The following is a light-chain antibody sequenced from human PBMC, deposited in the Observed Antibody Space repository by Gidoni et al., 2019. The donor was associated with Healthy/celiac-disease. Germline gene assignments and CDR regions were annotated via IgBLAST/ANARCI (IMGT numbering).Light chain of an antibody. CDR1: QSISSY. Sequence: DIQMTQSPSSLSASVGDRVTITCRASQSISSYLNWYQQKPGKAPKLLIYAASSLQSGVPSRFSGSGSGTDFTLTISSLQPEDFETYYCQQSYSTVFTFGPGTKVDIK. J-gene: IGKJ3*01. CDR3: QQSYSTVFT. V-gene: IGKV1-39*01. CDR2: AAS.